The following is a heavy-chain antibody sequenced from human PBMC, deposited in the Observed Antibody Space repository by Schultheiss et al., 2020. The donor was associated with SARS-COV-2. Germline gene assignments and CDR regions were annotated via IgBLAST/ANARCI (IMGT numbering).Heavy chain of an antibody. CDR2: ISYDGSNK. Sequence: GGSLRLSCAASGFTFSNYDMHWVRQAPGKGLEWVAVISYDGSNKYYADSVRGRFTISRDNSKNTLYLQMNSLRPEDTAVYYCARDREQQLLGGHYYYGMDVWGQGTTVTVSS. D-gene: IGHD6-13*01. CDR3: ARDREQQLLGGHYYYGMDV. J-gene: IGHJ6*02. CDR1: GFTFSNYD. V-gene: IGHV3-30*01.